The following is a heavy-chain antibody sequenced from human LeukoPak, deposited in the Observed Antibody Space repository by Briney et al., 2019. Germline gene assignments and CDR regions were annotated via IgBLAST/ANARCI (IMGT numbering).Heavy chain of an antibody. J-gene: IGHJ4*02. V-gene: IGHV4-39*07. CDR2: IFYSGST. D-gene: IGHD5-12*01. CDR1: GGSISTSNYY. Sequence: SETLSLTCTVSGGSISTSNYYWGWIRQPPGKGLEWIGNIFYSGSTNYNPSLKSRVTISVDTSKNQFSLKLSSVTAADTAVYYCARVSGGGKSWIRIYYFDYWGQGTLVTVSS. CDR3: ARVSGGGKSWIRIYYFDY.